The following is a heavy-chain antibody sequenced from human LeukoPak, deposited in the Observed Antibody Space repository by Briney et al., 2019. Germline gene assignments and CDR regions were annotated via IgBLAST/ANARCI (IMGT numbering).Heavy chain of an antibody. CDR2: INNDGTYT. J-gene: IGHJ4*02. V-gene: IGHV3-74*01. D-gene: IGHD4/OR15-4a*01. CDR1: GFTPSTYW. Sequence: GGSLRLSCAVSGFTPSTYWMHWVRQVPGKGLVWVSRINNDGTYTTYADSVKGRFTISRDNSKNTLYLQMNSLRAEDTAVYYCARRAGAYSHPYDYWGQGTLVTVSS. CDR3: ARRAGAYSHPYDY.